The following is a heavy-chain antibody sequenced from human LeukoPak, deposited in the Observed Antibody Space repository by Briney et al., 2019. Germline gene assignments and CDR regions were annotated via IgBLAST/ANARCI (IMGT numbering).Heavy chain of an antibody. Sequence: SETLSLTCTVSGGSIRSTNYYWGWIRQPPGQGLEWIGSIYYSGSTYYNPSLESRVTVSVDTSKNQFSLNLNSVTAADTAVYYCARYVQTQISWGQGTLVIVSS. J-gene: IGHJ4*02. CDR1: GGSIRSTNYY. V-gene: IGHV4-39*01. CDR2: IYYSGST. CDR3: ARYVQTQIS. D-gene: IGHD3-10*02.